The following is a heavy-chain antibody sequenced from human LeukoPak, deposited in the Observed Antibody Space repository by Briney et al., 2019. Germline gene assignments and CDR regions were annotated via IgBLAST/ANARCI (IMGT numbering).Heavy chain of an antibody. CDR2: IIPIFGTA. J-gene: IGHJ4*02. CDR3: ASLGAYYYDSSGYPDAQYYFDY. Sequence: ASVKVSCKASGGTFISYAISWVRQAPGQGLEWMGGIIPIFGTANYAQKFQGRVTITTDESTSTAYMELSSLRSEDTAVYYCASLGAYYYDSSGYPDAQYYFDYWGQGTLVTVSS. CDR1: GGTFISYA. V-gene: IGHV1-69*05. D-gene: IGHD3-22*01.